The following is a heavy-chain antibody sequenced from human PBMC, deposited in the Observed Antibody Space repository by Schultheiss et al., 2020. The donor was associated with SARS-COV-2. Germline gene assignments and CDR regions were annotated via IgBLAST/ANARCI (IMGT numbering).Heavy chain of an antibody. CDR3: ARDRCSSTSCYTHAFDI. CDR1: GFTFDDYA. Sequence: SLKISCAASGFTFDDYAMHWVRQAPGKGLEWVSGISGSGGSTYYADSVKGRFTISRDNAKNSLYLQMNSLRAEDTAVYYCARDRCSSTSCYTHAFDIWGQGTMVTVSS. CDR2: ISGSGGST. V-gene: IGHV3-9*01. D-gene: IGHD2-2*02. J-gene: IGHJ3*02.